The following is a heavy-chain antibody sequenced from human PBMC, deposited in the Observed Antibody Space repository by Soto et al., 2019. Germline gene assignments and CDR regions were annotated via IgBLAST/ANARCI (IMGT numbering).Heavy chain of an antibody. CDR2: IYYSGST. D-gene: IGHD4-17*01. CDR1: GGSISSGDYY. J-gene: IGHJ4*02. CDR3: ARFGDFAHEYYVDY. V-gene: IGHV4-30-4*01. Sequence: SETLSLTCTVSGGSISSGDYYWSWIRQPPGKGLEWIGYIYYSGSTYYNPSLKSRVTISVDTSKNQFSLKLSSVTAADTAVYYCARFGDFAHEYYVDYWGQGTLVTVSS.